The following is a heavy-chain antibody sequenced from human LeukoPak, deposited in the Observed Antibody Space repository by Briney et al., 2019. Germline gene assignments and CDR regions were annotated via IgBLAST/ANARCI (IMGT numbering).Heavy chain of an antibody. Sequence: SETLSLTCTVSGGSISSYYWSWIRQPPGKGLEWIGYIYYSGSTNCNPSLKSRVTISVDTSKNQFSLKLSSVTAADTAVYYCARSVGPMDYWGQGTLVTVSS. D-gene: IGHD1-26*01. V-gene: IGHV4-59*01. J-gene: IGHJ4*02. CDR1: GGSISSYY. CDR3: ARSVGPMDY. CDR2: IYYSGST.